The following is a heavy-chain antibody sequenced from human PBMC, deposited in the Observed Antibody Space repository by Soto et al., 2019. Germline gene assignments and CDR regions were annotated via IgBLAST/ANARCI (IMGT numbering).Heavy chain of an antibody. CDR3: AKDNCISTSCYRLYNWFDP. CDR1: GFTFSSYG. D-gene: IGHD2-2*01. CDR2: ISYDGSNK. Sequence: PGGSLRLSCAASGFTFSSYGMNWVRQAPGKGLEWVAVISYDGSNKYYADSVKGRFTISRDNSKNTLYLQMNNLRAEDTAVYYCAKDNCISTSCYRLYNWFDPWGQGTLVTVSS. V-gene: IGHV3-30*18. J-gene: IGHJ5*02.